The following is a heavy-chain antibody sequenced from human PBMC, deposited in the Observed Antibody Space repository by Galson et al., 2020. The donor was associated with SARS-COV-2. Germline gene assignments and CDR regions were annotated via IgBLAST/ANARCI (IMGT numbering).Heavy chain of an antibody. D-gene: IGHD3-10*01. V-gene: IGHV3-33*01. CDR2: IWYDGSNK. J-gene: IGHJ4*02. Sequence: PGGSLRLSCAASGFTFSSYGMHWVRQAPGKGLEWVAVIWYDGSNKYYADSVKGRFTISRDNSKNTLYLQMNSLRAEDTAVYYCARDRMHSDRDPNDYWGQGTLVTVSS. CDR3: ARDRMHSDRDPNDY. CDR1: GFTFSSYG.